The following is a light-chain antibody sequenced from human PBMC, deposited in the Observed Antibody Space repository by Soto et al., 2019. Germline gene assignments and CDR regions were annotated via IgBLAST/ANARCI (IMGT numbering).Light chain of an antibody. CDR3: QHFGGTPFT. J-gene: IGKJ5*01. V-gene: IGKV3-20*01. CDR1: QSVSSSY. Sequence: EIVLTQSPGTLSLSPWEGATLSFSASQSVSSSYIAWYQQRPGQTPSLLIYGASTRDTGIPGRFSGSGSGTHFTLTISRLEPGDFAVYYCQHFGGTPFTFGQGTRLEIK. CDR2: GAS.